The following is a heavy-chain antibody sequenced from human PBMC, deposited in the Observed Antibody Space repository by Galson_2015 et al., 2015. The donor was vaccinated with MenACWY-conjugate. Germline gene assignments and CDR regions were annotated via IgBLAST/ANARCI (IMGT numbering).Heavy chain of an antibody. CDR1: GYTFTGNY. CDR3: ARRSEQWLLFDY. V-gene: IGHV1-2*06. Sequence: SVKVSCKASGYTFTGNYIHWVRQAPGQGLEWMGRINPNPGSTIYAQKFQGRVTMTTDTSISTAYMELSGLESDDTALYYCARRSEQWLLFDYWGQGTLITVSS. CDR2: INPNPGST. J-gene: IGHJ4*02. D-gene: IGHD6-19*01.